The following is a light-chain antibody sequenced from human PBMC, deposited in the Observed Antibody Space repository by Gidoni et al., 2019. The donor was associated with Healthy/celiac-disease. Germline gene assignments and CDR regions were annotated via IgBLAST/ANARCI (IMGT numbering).Light chain of an antibody. CDR1: SSNLGSNT. CDR3: AAWDDSLNGVV. Sequence: QSVLTQPLSASGTPGQRVTISCSGSSSNLGSNTVNWYQQPPGTAPKLLIYSNNQRPSGVPDRFSGSKSGTSASLAISGLQSEDEADYYCAAWDDSLNGVVFGGGTKLTVL. V-gene: IGLV1-44*01. CDR2: SNN. J-gene: IGLJ2*01.